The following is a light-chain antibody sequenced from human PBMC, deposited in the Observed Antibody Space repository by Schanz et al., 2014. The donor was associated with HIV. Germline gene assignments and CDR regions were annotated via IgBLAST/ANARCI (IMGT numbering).Light chain of an antibody. V-gene: IGLV1-44*01. Sequence: SVLTQPPSASGTPGQRVTISCSGGSSNVGRYTVAWYQQLPGTAPKLLFYTINQRPSEIPARLSGSKPGTSATLAIVGLQPXDEADYYCATWDRPLSAVVFGGGTQLTVL. CDR2: TIN. CDR1: SSNVGRYT. CDR3: ATWDRPLSAVV. J-gene: IGLJ7*01.